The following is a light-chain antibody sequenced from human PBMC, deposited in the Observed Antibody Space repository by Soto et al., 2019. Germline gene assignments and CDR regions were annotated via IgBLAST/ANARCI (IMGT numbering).Light chain of an antibody. V-gene: IGLV6-57*04. CDR2: EDN. CDR1: SGSIANNY. Sequence: NFMLTQPLSVSESPGKTVTISCTRSSGSIANNYVQWYQQRPGSAPTTVIFEDNRRPSGVPDRFSGSIDSSSNSASLTTSGLKTEDEADYYCQSYGTSNQGVFGGGTKLTVL. J-gene: IGLJ3*02. CDR3: QSYGTSNQGV.